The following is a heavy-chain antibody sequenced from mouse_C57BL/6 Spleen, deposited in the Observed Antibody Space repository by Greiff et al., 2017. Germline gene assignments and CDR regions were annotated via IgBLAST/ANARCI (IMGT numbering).Heavy chain of an antibody. CDR2: IYPGDGDT. CDR3: ARLWPDAWFAY. D-gene: IGHD1-1*02. Sequence: QVQLKESGPELVKPGASVKISCKASGYAFSSSWMNWVKQRPGKGLEWIGRIYPGDGDTNYNGKFKGKATLTADKSSSTAYMQLSSLTSEDSAVYFCARLWPDAWFAYWGQGTLVTVSA. J-gene: IGHJ3*01. V-gene: IGHV1-82*01. CDR1: GYAFSSSW.